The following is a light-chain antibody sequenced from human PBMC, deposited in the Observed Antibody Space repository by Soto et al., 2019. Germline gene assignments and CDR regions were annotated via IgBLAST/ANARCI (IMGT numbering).Light chain of an antibody. CDR2: GAS. Sequence: EIVMTQSPATLSVSPGERATLSCRASQSVSSNLAWYQQKPGQAPRLLIYGASTRATGIPARFSGSGSGTEFTLTISCLHSEDFAVYYCQQYNNWPITFGQGTRLEMK. V-gene: IGKV3-15*01. CDR1: QSVSSN. J-gene: IGKJ5*01. CDR3: QQYNNWPIT.